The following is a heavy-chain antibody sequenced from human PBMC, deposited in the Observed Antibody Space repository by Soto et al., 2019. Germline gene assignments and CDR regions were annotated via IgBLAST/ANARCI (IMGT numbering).Heavy chain of an antibody. CDR3: ATANNTSPFDY. CDR2: IVVDSGNT. V-gene: IGHV1-58*01. D-gene: IGHD1-26*01. J-gene: IGHJ4*02. CDR1: GFTFADSS. Sequence: ASVKVSCKSSGFTFADSSVQWVRQARGQSLEWIGRIVVDSGNTKSAQKFTERVTISWDMSTSTAFMELRSLRSEDTAVYYCATANNTSPFDYWGQGTLVTVSS.